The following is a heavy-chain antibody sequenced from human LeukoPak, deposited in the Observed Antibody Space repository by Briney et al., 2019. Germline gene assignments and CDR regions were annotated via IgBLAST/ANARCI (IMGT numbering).Heavy chain of an antibody. CDR3: ARDYGDYLVYYYYMDV. Sequence: GGSLRLSWAASGFTFSSYWMSWVRQAPGKGLEWVANIKQDGSEKYYVDSVKGRFTISRDNAKNSLYLQMNSLRAEDTAVYYCARDYGDYLVYYYYMDVWGKGTTVTVSS. J-gene: IGHJ6*03. CDR1: GFTFSSYW. V-gene: IGHV3-7*01. D-gene: IGHD4-17*01. CDR2: IKQDGSEK.